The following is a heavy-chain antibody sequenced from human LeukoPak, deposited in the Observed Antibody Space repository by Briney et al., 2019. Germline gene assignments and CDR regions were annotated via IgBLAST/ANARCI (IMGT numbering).Heavy chain of an antibody. J-gene: IGHJ4*02. CDR3: ARGPTYYDILTGYYGDHFDY. CDR1: GGSSSSYY. CDR2: IYYSGST. Sequence: SETLSLXCTVSGGSSSSYYWSWIRQPPGKGLEWIGYIYYSGSTNYNPSLKSRVTISVDTSKNQFSLKLSSVTAADTAVYYCARGPTYYDILTGYYGDHFDYWGQGTLVTVSS. D-gene: IGHD3-9*01. V-gene: IGHV4-59*01.